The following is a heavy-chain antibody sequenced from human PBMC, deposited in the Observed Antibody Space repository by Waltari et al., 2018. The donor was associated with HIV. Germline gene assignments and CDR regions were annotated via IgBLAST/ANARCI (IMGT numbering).Heavy chain of an antibody. CDR2: ISGSGGST. D-gene: IGHD2-21*01. CDR1: GFTFSSYA. CDR3: AKGCGSGYYYYGMDV. V-gene: IGHV3-23*01. Sequence: EVQLLESGGGLVQPGGSLRLSCAASGFTFSSYAMNWVRQAPGKGVEWVSAISGSGGSTYYADSVKGRFTISRDNSKNTLYLQMNSLRAEDTAVYYCAKGCGSGYYYYGMDVWGQGTTVTVSS. J-gene: IGHJ6*02.